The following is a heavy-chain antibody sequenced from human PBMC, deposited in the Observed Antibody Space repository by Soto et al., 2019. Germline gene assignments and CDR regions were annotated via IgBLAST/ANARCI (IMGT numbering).Heavy chain of an antibody. CDR1: GYTFTGYY. D-gene: IGHD6-19*01. CDR3: ARGPIAVAGIIDY. Sequence: QVQLVQSGAEVKKPGASVKVSCKASGYTFTGYYMHWVRQAPGQGLEWMGWINPNSGDTNYAQKFQGWVTMTRDTSISTAYMELSRLRSDDTAVYYCARGPIAVAGIIDYWGQGTLVTVSS. V-gene: IGHV1-2*04. CDR2: INPNSGDT. J-gene: IGHJ4*02.